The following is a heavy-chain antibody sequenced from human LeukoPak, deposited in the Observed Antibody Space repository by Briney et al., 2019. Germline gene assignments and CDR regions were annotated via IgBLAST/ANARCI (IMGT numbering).Heavy chain of an antibody. V-gene: IGHV4-4*02. CDR1: GDSMTSNW. Sequence: SGTLSLTCVVSGDSMTSNWWSWVRQPPGKGLEWIGEIYHSGSTTYNPSLKSRVTISIDTSKTQSSLKLSSVTAADTAVYYCARNGYYSVDYWGQGTLVTVSS. D-gene: IGHD4-17*01. J-gene: IGHJ4*02. CDR3: ARNGYYSVDY. CDR2: IYHSGST.